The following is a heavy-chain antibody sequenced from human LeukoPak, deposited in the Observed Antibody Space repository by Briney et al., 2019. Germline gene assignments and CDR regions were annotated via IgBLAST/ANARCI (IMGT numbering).Heavy chain of an antibody. Sequence: GGSLRLSCAASGFTFSDYYMSWIRQAPGKGLEWVSYISSSGSTIYYADSVKGRFTISRDNAKNLLYLQMNSLRAEDTAVYYCARIAYYYGSAYAFDIWGQGTMVTVSS. CDR1: GFTFSDYY. CDR3: ARIAYYYGSAYAFDI. CDR2: ISSSGSTI. V-gene: IGHV3-11*04. D-gene: IGHD3-10*01. J-gene: IGHJ3*02.